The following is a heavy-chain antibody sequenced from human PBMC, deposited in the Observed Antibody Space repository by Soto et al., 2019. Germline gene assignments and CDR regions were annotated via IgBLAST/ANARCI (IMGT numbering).Heavy chain of an antibody. CDR1: GGSFSGYY. Sequence: SETLSLTCAVYGGSFSGYYWSWIRQPPGKGLEWIGEINHSGSTNYNPSLKSRVTISVDTSKNQFSLKLSSVTAADTAVYYCARTYYGMDVWGQGTTVTVSS. J-gene: IGHJ6*02. V-gene: IGHV4-34*01. CDR2: INHSGST. CDR3: ARTYYGMDV.